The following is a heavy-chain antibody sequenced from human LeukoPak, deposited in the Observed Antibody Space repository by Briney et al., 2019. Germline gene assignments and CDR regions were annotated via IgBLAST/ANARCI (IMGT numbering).Heavy chain of an antibody. J-gene: IGHJ3*02. CDR2: ISSSSSYI. CDR1: GFTSNSYS. Sequence: GGSLRLSCAASGFTSNSYSMNWVRQAPGKGLEWVSSISSSSSYIYYADSVKGRFTISRDNAKNSLYLQMNSLRAEDTAVYYCARENLWFGELYGDAFDIWGQGTMVTVSS. D-gene: IGHD3-10*01. V-gene: IGHV3-21*01. CDR3: ARENLWFGELYGDAFDI.